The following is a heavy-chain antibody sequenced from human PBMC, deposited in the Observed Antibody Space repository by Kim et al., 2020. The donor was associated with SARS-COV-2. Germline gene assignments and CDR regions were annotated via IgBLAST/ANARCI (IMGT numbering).Heavy chain of an antibody. Sequence: GGSLRLSCAASGFTFGDYAMHWVRQAPGKGLEWVSGISWNSGSLGYADSVKGRFTISRDNAKNSLYLRMNSLRPEDTALYYCAKDKFTARDPLGYYYGMDVWGQGTTVTVSS. CDR3: AKDKFTARDPLGYYYGMDV. J-gene: IGHJ6*02. CDR1: GFTFGDYA. V-gene: IGHV3-9*01. CDR2: ISWNSGSL. D-gene: IGHD6-6*01.